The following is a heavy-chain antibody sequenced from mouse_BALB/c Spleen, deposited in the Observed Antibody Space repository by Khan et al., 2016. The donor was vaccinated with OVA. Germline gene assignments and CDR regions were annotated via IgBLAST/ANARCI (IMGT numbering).Heavy chain of an antibody. J-gene: IGHJ3*01. CDR2: ISSGGDYT. V-gene: IGHV5-6*01. Sequence: EVQLVESGGDLVKPGGSLKLSCAASGFIFSSYSMSWVRQTPDKRLEWVATISSGGDYTYYPDNVKGRFTISSDNAKNTLYLQMNSLKSADTAMYYCASHLTGSFAYWGQGTLVTVSA. CDR3: ASHLTGSFAY. D-gene: IGHD4-1*01. CDR1: GFIFSSYS.